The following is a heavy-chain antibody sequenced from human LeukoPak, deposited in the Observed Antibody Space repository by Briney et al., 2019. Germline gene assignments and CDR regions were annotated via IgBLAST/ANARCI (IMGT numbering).Heavy chain of an antibody. J-gene: IGHJ4*02. CDR3: ATNSGYDYLLPFDY. Sequence: GGSRRLSCAASGFTFSNHTMHWVRQAPGKGLEWVAVISYDGSNEYYADSVKGRFTISRHISKNTLYLQMNSLRADDTAVYFCATNSGYDYLLPFDYWGQGTLVTVSS. CDR2: ISYDGSNE. V-gene: IGHV3-30-3*01. CDR1: GFTFSNHT. D-gene: IGHD5-12*01.